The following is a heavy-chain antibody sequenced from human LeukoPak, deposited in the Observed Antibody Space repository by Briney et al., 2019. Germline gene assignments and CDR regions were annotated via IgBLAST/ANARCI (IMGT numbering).Heavy chain of an antibody. J-gene: IGHJ4*02. CDR2: IYYTGRS. CDR3: VRQGAVRGPYGSGSYYTLDS. Sequence: PSETLSLTCTVSGGSIAINSHYWAWIRQPPGKGLEWIGSIYYTGRSFYIPSLKSRITISVDTSKNQFSLKLSSVTAADTGVYYCVRQGAVRGPYGSGSYYTLDSWGQGTLVTVSS. D-gene: IGHD3-10*01. V-gene: IGHV4-39*01. CDR1: GGSIAINSHY.